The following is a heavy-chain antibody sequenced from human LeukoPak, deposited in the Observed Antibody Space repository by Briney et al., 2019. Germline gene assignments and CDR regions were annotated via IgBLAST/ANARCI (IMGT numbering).Heavy chain of an antibody. J-gene: IGHJ2*01. CDR1: GGSFSGYY. V-gene: IGHV4-34*01. CDR2: INHSGST. Sequence: SETLSLTCAVYGGSFSGYYWSWIRQPPGKGLEWIGEINHSGSTNYNPSLKSRVTISVDTSKNQFSLKLSSVTAADTAVYYCARHVGLMRDPSSQRHIAARHWYFDLWGRGTLVTVSS. CDR3: ARHVGLMRDPSSQRHIAARHWYFDL. D-gene: IGHD6-6*01.